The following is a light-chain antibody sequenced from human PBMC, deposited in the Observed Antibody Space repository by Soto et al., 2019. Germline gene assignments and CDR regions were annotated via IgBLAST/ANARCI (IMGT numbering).Light chain of an antibody. CDR2: DVS. V-gene: IGLV2-11*01. Sequence: QSALTLPRSVSGSPGQSVTISCTGTSSDVGGYNYVSWYQQHPGKAPKLMIYDVSNRPSGVPDRFSGSKSGNTASLTISGLQAEDEDDYYCCSYAGSYTWVFGGGTKVTVL. CDR1: SSDVGGYNY. J-gene: IGLJ3*02. CDR3: CSYAGSYTWV.